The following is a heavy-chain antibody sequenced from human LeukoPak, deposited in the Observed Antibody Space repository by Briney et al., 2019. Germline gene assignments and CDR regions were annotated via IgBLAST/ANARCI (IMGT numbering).Heavy chain of an antibody. CDR2: INHSGST. D-gene: IGHD3-16*02. CDR3: ARGLYDYVWGSYRPYYFDY. CDR1: GGSFSGYY. V-gene: IGHV4-34*01. J-gene: IGHJ4*02. Sequence: SETLSLTCAVYGGSFSGYYWSWIRQPPGKGPEWIGEINHSGSTNYNPFLKSRVTISVDTSKNQFSLKLSSVTAADTAVYYCARGLYDYVWGSYRPYYFDYWGQGTLVTVSS.